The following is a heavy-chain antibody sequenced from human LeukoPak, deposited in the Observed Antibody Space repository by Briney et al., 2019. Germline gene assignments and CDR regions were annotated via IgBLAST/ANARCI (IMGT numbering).Heavy chain of an antibody. CDR1: GGSISSYY. CDR2: IYYSGST. CDR3: ARQKGYSYGEYYFDY. Sequence: SETLSLTCTVSGGSISSYYWSWIRQPPGKGLEWIGYIYYSGSTNYNPSLKSRVTISVDTSKNQFSLKLSSVTAADTAVYYCARQKGYSYGEYYFDYWGQGTLVTVSS. J-gene: IGHJ4*02. V-gene: IGHV4-59*08. D-gene: IGHD5-18*01.